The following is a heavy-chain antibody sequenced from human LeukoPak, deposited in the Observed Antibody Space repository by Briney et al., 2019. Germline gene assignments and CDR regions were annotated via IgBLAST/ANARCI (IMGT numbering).Heavy chain of an antibody. CDR1: GYTFTGYY. D-gene: IGHD3-22*01. J-gene: IGHJ4*02. Sequence: ASVKVSCKASGYTFTGYYMHWVRQAPGQGLEWMGWINPNSGGTNYAQKFQGRVTMTRDTSISTAYMELSRLRSDDTAVYYCARAPRSYDSSGYLGYWGQGTLVTVSS. CDR2: INPNSGGT. V-gene: IGHV1-2*02. CDR3: ARAPRSYDSSGYLGY.